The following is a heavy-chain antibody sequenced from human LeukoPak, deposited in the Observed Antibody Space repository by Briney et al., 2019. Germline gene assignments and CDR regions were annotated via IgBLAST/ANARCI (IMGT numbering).Heavy chain of an antibody. Sequence: GGSLRLSCAASGFTFSSYSMNWVRQAPGKGLEWVSSISSSSSYIYYADSVKGRFTVSRDNAKNSLYLQMNSLRAEDTAVYYCARVENSGSYFVGFFRGTRSPDAFDIWGQGTMVTVSS. CDR2: ISSSSSYI. V-gene: IGHV3-21*01. CDR3: ARVENSGSYFVGFFRGTRSPDAFDI. D-gene: IGHD1-26*01. CDR1: GFTFSSYS. J-gene: IGHJ3*02.